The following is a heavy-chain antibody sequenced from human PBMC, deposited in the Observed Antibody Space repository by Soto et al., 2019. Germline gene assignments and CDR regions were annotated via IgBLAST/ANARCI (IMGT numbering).Heavy chain of an antibody. CDR1: GYSFTGHY. V-gene: IGHV1-2*04. CDR3: ARDPSSFLGRVYGMDV. CDR2: VNLNTGGT. J-gene: IGHJ6*02. Sequence: QVQHVQSGAEVKKPGDSVKVSCKASGYSFTGHYMHWVRRAPGQGLEWMGWVNLNTGGTDYAQEFQGWVTMTTATSIRTVYLEVTRLKFDDTAIYYCARDPSSFLGRVYGMDVWGQGTAVTGSS.